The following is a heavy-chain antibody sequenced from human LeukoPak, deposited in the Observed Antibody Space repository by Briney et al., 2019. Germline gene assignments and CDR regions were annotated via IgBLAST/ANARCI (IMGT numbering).Heavy chain of an antibody. CDR3: ARTTRNRIVGKINYYYYYYMDV. Sequence: PGGSLRLSCAASGFTFDDYGMSWVRQAPGKGLEWVSGINWNGGSTGYADSVKGRFTISRDSAKNSLYLQMNSLRAEDTALYYCARTTRNRIVGKINYYYYYYMDVWGKGTTVTVSS. D-gene: IGHD1-26*01. V-gene: IGHV3-20*04. J-gene: IGHJ6*03. CDR2: INWNGGST. CDR1: GFTFDDYG.